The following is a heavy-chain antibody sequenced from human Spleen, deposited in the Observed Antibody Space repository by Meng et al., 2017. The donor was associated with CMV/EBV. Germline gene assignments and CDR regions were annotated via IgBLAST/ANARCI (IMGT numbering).Heavy chain of an antibody. V-gene: IGHV4-59*02. Sequence: SETLSLTCTVSGGSVSSHCWNWIRQPPGQGLEWIGHIYYTGSTHYNPSLKSRVSISTDTSKNQFSLKLSSVTAADTAVYYCARGGYGDYVRWGQGTLVTVSS. CDR2: IYYTGST. D-gene: IGHD4-17*01. CDR1: GGSVSSHC. CDR3: ARGGYGDYVR. J-gene: IGHJ4*02.